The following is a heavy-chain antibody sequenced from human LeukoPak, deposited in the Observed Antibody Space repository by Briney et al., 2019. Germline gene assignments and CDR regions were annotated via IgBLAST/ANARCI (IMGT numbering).Heavy chain of an antibody. CDR2: IYYSGST. J-gene: IGHJ4*02. CDR1: GGSISSGDYY. CDR3: ARDTRFGEPYYLDY. Sequence: SETLSLTCTVSGGSISSGDYYWSWIRQPPGKGLEWIGYIYYSGSTYYNPSLKSRVTISVDTSKNQFSLKLSSVTAADTAVYYCARDTRFGEPYYLDYWGQGTLVTVSS. V-gene: IGHV4-30-4*08. D-gene: IGHD3-10*01.